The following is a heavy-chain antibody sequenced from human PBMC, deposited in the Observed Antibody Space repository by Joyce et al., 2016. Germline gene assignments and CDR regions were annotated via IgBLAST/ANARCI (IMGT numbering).Heavy chain of an antibody. V-gene: IGHV4-59*01. Sequence: QVQLQESGPGLVKPSETLSLTCTVSGDSITSYYWSWIRQSPGKGLEWIGYIYYSGTTYYNPSFKSRVTILVDTSKNQFSLKLASVTAADTAVYYCAKGELEHQDWGQGTLVTVSS. CDR3: AKGELEHQD. CDR1: GDSITSYY. J-gene: IGHJ4*02. D-gene: IGHD1/OR15-1a*01. CDR2: IYYSGTT.